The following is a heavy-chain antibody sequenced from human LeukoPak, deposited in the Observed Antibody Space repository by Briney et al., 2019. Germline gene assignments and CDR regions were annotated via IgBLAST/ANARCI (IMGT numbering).Heavy chain of an antibody. CDR1: GLPFSTYG. Sequence: PGGSLRLSCAASGLPFSTYGMHWVRQAPGKGLEWMAVIWYDGSNKYYAESVKGRFTISRDNSKNTLYLQMNSLRAEDTAVYYCARDPGSSRLQVVYWGQGTLVTVSS. CDR3: ARDPGSSRLQVVY. J-gene: IGHJ4*02. V-gene: IGHV3-33*01. D-gene: IGHD6-6*01. CDR2: IWYDGSNK.